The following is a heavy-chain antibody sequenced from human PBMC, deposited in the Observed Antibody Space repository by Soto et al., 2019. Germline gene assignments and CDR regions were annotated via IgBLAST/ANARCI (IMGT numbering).Heavy chain of an antibody. V-gene: IGHV1-3*01. CDR2: INAGNGNT. D-gene: IGHD5-12*01. J-gene: IGHJ4*02. CDR1: GYTFTTYA. Sequence: ASVKVSCKASGYTFTTYAMHWVRQAPGQRLEWMGWINAGNGNTKYSQKFQGRVTITRDTSASTAYMELSSLRSEDTAVYYCASSLKYSGYQDYWGQGTLVTVSS. CDR3: ASSLKYSGYQDY.